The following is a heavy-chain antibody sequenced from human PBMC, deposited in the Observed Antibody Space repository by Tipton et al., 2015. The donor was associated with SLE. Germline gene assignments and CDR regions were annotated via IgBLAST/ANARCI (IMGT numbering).Heavy chain of an antibody. CDR1: GFTVSSNY. CDR3: AASGSGYDYLGY. D-gene: IGHD5-12*01. Sequence: GSLRLSCAASGFTVSSNYMSWVRQAPGKGLEWVSVIYSGGSTYYADSVKGRFTISRDNSKNTLYLQMNSLRAEDTAVYYCAASGSGYDYLGYWGQGTLVTVSS. V-gene: IGHV3-53*01. CDR2: IYSGGST. J-gene: IGHJ4*02.